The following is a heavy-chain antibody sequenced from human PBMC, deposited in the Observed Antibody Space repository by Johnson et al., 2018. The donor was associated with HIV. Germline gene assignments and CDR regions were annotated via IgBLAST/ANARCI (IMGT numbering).Heavy chain of an antibody. CDR1: GFTFSDYW. D-gene: IGHD3-10*01. V-gene: IGHV3-11*04. CDR2: ISSSGNTI. CDR3: VRDDGISGDAFDI. J-gene: IGHJ3*02. Sequence: QVQLVESEGGLVQPGGSLRLSCTASGFTFSDYWMSWVRQAPGKGLEWVSYISSSGNTIYYADSVKGRFTISRDNAKNSVDLQMNSLRVDDTAVYYCVRDDGISGDAFDIWGQGTMVTVSS.